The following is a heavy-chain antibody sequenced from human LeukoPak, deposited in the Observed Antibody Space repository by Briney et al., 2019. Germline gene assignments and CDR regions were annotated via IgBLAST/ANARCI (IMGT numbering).Heavy chain of an antibody. D-gene: IGHD2-15*01. CDR1: GFTFSSYA. CDR2: IHGGGSTT. CDR3: VKESGAKGDY. J-gene: IGHJ4*02. V-gene: IGHV3-23*01. Sequence: GGSLRLSCAASGFTFSSYAVSWVRQAPGKGLEWVSSIHGGGSTTFYTDSVRGRFTISRDNSKNKVYLQMNGLRAEDTGIYYCVKESGAKGDYWGQGTLVTVSS.